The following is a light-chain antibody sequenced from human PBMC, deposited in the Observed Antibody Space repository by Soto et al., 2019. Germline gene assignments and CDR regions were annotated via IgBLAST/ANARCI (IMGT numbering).Light chain of an antibody. Sequence: EIVLTQSPGTLSLSPGERATLSCRASQSVSSSYLAWYQQKPGQAPRLLIYGRSSRATGIPDRFSGSGSGTDFTLTISRLEPEDFAVYYCQHYGDSRAFGQGTKVEI. CDR1: QSVSSSY. CDR3: QHYGDSRA. V-gene: IGKV3-20*01. CDR2: GRS. J-gene: IGKJ1*01.